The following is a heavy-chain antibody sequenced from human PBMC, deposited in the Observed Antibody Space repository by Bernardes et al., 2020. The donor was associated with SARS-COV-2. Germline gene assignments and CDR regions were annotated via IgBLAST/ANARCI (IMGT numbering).Heavy chain of an antibody. Sequence: GGSLRLSSAASGFTASDYYMSWSRKARGKEPERVSYISSSSSYTNYADSVKGRFTISRDNAKNSLYLQMNSLRAEDTAVYYCARASWYYYDSSGYLSDYWGQGTLVTVSS. V-gene: IGHV3-11*06. D-gene: IGHD3-22*01. CDR1: GFTASDYY. J-gene: IGHJ4*02. CDR3: ARASWYYYDSSGYLSDY. CDR2: ISSSSSYT.